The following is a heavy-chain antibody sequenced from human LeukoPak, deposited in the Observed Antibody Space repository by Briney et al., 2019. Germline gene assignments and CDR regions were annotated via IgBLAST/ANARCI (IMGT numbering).Heavy chain of an antibody. J-gene: IGHJ6*03. CDR2: IYYSGST. CDR1: GGSISSYY. Sequence: PSETLSLTCTVSGGSISSYYWSWIRQPPGKGLEWIGYIYYSGSTNYNPSLKSRVTISVDTSKNQFSLKLSSVTAADTAVYYCARGVRARHSLRPHQYYYYYMDVWGKGTTVTISS. D-gene: IGHD3-10*01. CDR3: ARGVRARHSLRPHQYYYYYMDV. V-gene: IGHV4-59*01.